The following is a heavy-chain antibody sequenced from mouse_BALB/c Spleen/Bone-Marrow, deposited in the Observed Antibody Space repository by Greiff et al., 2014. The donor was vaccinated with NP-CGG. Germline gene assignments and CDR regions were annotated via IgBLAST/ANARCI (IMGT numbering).Heavy chain of an antibody. Sequence: QVQLKQSGAELVRPGASVKLSCKASGYTFTSYWINWVKQRPGQGLEWIGNIYPSDSYTNYNQKFKDKATLTVDKSSSTAYMQHSSPTSEDSAVYYCTRSYGSSYEYYFDYWGQGTTLTVSS. V-gene: IGHV1-69*02. CDR1: GYTFTSYW. CDR2: IYPSDSYT. J-gene: IGHJ2*01. CDR3: TRSYGSSYEYYFDY. D-gene: IGHD1-1*01.